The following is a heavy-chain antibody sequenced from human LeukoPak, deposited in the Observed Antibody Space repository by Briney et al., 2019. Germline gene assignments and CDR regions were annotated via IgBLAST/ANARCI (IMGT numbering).Heavy chain of an antibody. J-gene: IGHJ6*04. CDR2: ISAYNGNT. CDR1: SYTVTSYG. Sequence: GASVKVSCKASSYTVTSYGISWVRQAPGQGLEWMGWISAYNGNTNYAQKLQGRVTMTTDTSTSTAYMELRSLRSDDTAVYYCARDCSGGSCYSYYYYGMDVWGKGTTVTVSS. V-gene: IGHV1-18*04. D-gene: IGHD2-15*01. CDR3: ARDCSGGSCYSYYYYGMDV.